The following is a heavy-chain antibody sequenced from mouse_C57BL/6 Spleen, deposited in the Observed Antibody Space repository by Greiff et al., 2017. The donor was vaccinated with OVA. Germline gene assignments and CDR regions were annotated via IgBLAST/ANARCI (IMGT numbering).Heavy chain of an antibody. CDR1: GYTFTSYW. CDR3: ARMGYDGYPWFAY. Sequence: QVQLQQPGAELVRPGSSVKLSCKASGYTFTSYWMHWVKQRPIQGLEWIGNIDPSDSETHYNQKFKDKATLTVDKSSSTAYMQLSSLTSEDSAVYYCARMGYDGYPWFAYWGKGTLVTVAA. D-gene: IGHD2-3*01. V-gene: IGHV1-52*01. J-gene: IGHJ3*01. CDR2: IDPSDSET.